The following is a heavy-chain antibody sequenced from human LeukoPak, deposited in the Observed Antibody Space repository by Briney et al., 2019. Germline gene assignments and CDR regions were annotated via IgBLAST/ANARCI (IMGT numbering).Heavy chain of an antibody. D-gene: IGHD3-3*01. CDR3: AKDTTIFGVGSGY. Sequence: GGSLRLSCAASGFNFANHAMSWVRQAPGKGLEWVSAISGSGGSTYYADSVKGRFTISRDNSKNTLYLQMNSLRAEDTAVYYCAKDTTIFGVGSGYWGQGTLVTVSS. CDR2: ISGSGGST. CDR1: GFNFANHA. J-gene: IGHJ4*02. V-gene: IGHV3-23*01.